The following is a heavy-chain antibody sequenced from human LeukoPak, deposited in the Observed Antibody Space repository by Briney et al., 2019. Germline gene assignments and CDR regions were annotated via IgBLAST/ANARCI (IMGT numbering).Heavy chain of an antibody. Sequence: GESLKISCKGSGYTFTNYWIGWVRQMPGKGLEWMGIIYPGDSDTRYSPSFQGQVTISADKSTSTAYLQWSSLKASDTAMYYCARAPYYYGSGSYYSVGYFDHWGQGTLVTVSS. CDR3: ARAPYYYGSGSYYSVGYFDH. V-gene: IGHV5-51*01. J-gene: IGHJ4*02. CDR2: IYPGDSDT. D-gene: IGHD3-10*01. CDR1: GYTFTNYW.